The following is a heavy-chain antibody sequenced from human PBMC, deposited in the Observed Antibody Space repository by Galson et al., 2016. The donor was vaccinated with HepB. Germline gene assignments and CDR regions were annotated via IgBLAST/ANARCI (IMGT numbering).Heavy chain of an antibody. CDR2: TLYDGSKN. J-gene: IGHJ4*02. CDR3: ARTGQSSGWYSIKYVENFYYFDY. Sequence: SLRLSCAASGLTFSRYAMYWVRQAPGKGLEWVASTLYDGSKNFYADSVRGRFTISRDNSKNTLYLQMDSLTAEDTAVYYCARTGQSSGWYSIKYVENFYYFDYWGQGALVTVSP. V-gene: IGHV3-30-3*01. D-gene: IGHD6-19*01. CDR1: GLTFSRYA.